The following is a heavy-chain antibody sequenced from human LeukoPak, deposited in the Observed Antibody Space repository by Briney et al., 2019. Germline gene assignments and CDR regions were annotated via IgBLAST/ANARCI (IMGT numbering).Heavy chain of an antibody. CDR1: GGSISSYY. Sequence: SETLSLTCTVSGGSISSYYCSWIRQPPGEGLERIEYIYYSGSTNYNPSLKSRATISVDTSKNQFSLKLSSVTAADTAVYYCAREGYSSSWLNWFDPWGQGTLVTVSS. CDR3: AREGYSSSWLNWFDP. V-gene: IGHV4-59*01. D-gene: IGHD6-13*01. J-gene: IGHJ5*02. CDR2: IYYSGST.